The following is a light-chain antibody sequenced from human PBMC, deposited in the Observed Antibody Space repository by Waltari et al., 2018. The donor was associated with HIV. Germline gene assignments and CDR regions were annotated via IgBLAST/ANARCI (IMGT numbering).Light chain of an antibody. J-gene: IGLJ2*01. CDR1: RSDVGGYKY. V-gene: IGLV2-11*01. CDR3: CSYAGNYTFV. CDR2: DVN. Sequence: QSALTQPRSVSGSPGPSVNISCTGTRSDVGGYKYVSWYHHHPGKAPQLMIFDVNKRPSGVPDRFSGSKSGNTASLTISGLQAEDEADYDCCSYAGNYTFVFGGGTKLTVL.